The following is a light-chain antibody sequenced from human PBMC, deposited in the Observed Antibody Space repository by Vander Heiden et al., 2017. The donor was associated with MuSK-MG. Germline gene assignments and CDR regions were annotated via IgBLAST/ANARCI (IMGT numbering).Light chain of an antibody. CDR1: QSVSSNF. CDR2: GAS. J-gene: IGKJ4*01. CDR3: QQDTSSPLT. Sequence: EIVLTQSPGTLSLSPGERATLSCRASQSVSSNFLAWYQQKPGQAPRLLIYGASSRSTGIPDRFSVSGSGTDFTLTISRLEPEDFAVYYCQQDTSSPLTFGGGTKVEIK. V-gene: IGKV3-20*01.